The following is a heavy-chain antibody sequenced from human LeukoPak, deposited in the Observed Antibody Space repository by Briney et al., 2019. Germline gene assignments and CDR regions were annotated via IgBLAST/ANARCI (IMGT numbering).Heavy chain of an antibody. J-gene: IGHJ5*02. D-gene: IGHD5-24*01. CDR1: GFTFSSYG. CDR3: AKDRPDGYSPA. CDR2: ISYDGSNK. Sequence: GGSLRLSCAASGFTFSSYGMHWVRQAPGKGLEWVAVISYDGSNKYYADSVKGRFTISRDNSKNTLYLQMNSLRAEDTAVYYCAKDRPDGYSPAWGQGTLVTVSS. V-gene: IGHV3-30*18.